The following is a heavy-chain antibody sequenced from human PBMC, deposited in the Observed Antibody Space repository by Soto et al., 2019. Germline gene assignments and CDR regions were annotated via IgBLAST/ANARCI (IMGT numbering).Heavy chain of an antibody. V-gene: IGHV3-74*01. CDR1: GFTFSSFW. Sequence: EVQLVESGGGLVQPGGSLRLSCAVSGFTFSSFWMHWVRQAPAEGLVWVSRMNTDGSSTSNADSVKGRFTISRDNAKNTLYLQMNSLGVDDTAMYYCAKRGVDTFGLSYWGQGTLVSVSS. J-gene: IGHJ4*02. CDR2: MNTDGSST. D-gene: IGHD3-10*01. CDR3: AKRGVDTFGLSY.